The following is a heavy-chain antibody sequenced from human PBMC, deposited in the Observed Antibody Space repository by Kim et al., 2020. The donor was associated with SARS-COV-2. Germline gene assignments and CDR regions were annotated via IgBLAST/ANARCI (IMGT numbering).Heavy chain of an antibody. V-gene: IGHV1-46*01. CDR3: ARGRGHYDSSGYYFLHGMDV. CDR2: INPSGGST. D-gene: IGHD3-22*01. CDR1: GYTFTSYY. Sequence: ASVKVSCKASGYTFTSYYMHWVRQAPGQGLEWMGIINPSGGSTIYAQKFQGRVTMTRDTSTSTVYMELSSLRSEDTAVYYCARGRGHYDSSGYYFLHGMDVWGQGTTVTVSS. J-gene: IGHJ6*02.